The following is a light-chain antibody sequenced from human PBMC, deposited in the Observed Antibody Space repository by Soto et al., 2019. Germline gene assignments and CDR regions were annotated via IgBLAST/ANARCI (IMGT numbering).Light chain of an antibody. J-gene: IGKJ1*01. CDR3: QQYNSYSWT. CDR1: QSISSW. CDR2: KAS. V-gene: IGKV1-5*03. Sequence: DIQMTQSPSTLSPSVGDRVTITCRASQSISSWLAWYQQKPGKAPKLLIYKASSLESGVPSRFSGSGSGTEFTLTISSLQPDDLATYYCQQYNSYSWTFGQGNKVEIK.